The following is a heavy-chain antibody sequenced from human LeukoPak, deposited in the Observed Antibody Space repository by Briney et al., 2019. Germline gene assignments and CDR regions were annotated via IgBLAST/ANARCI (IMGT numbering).Heavy chain of an antibody. CDR3: ARGRVRGVIIPFEY. D-gene: IGHD3-10*01. CDR1: GGSFSGYY. Sequence: SETLSLTCAVYGGSFSGYYWIWIRQPPGKGLEWIGEINHSGSTNYNPSLESRVTISVNTSNNHFSLKLSSVPAADTAVYYCARGRVRGVIIPFEYWGQGTLVTVSS. J-gene: IGHJ4*02. CDR2: INHSGST. V-gene: IGHV4-34*01.